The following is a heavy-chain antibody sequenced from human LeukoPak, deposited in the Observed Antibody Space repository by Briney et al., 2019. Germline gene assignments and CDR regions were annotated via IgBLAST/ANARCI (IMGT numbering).Heavy chain of an antibody. CDR1: GFTFSSYG. Sequence: GGSLRLSCAASGFTFSSYGMHWVRQAPGKGLEWVAVIWYDGSNRYYADSVKGRFTISRDNSKNTLYLQMNSLRAEDTAVYYCARLGVLLWFGELNTDDYWGQGTLVTVSS. CDR2: IWYDGSNR. CDR3: ARLGVLLWFGELNTDDY. J-gene: IGHJ4*02. D-gene: IGHD3-10*01. V-gene: IGHV3-33*01.